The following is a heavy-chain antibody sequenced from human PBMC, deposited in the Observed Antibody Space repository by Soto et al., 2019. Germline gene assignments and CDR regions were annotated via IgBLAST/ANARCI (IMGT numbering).Heavy chain of an antibody. Sequence: ASAKVSFNQSGSTSACLGTTVVRQATGQGLEWMGWMNPNSGNTGYAQKFQGRVTMTRNTSISTAYMELSSLRSEDTAVYYCAREKKGFDYWGQGTLVTVSS. CDR2: MNPNSGNT. CDR1: GSTSACLG. CDR3: AREKKGFDY. V-gene: IGHV1-8*01. J-gene: IGHJ4*02.